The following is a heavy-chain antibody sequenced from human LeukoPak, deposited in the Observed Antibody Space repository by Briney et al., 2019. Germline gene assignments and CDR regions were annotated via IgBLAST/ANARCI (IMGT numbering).Heavy chain of an antibody. D-gene: IGHD3-22*01. CDR1: GFTFSSYE. J-gene: IGHJ4*02. V-gene: IGHV3-48*03. CDR2: ISSGGSAI. Sequence: GGSLRLSCAASGFTFSSYEMNWVRLAPGKGLEWVSYISSGGSAIYYADSVKGRFTVSRDNTRNSLYLQMNSLRAEDTAVYYCARDPASIDSGGYSYGYWGQGTLVTVSS. CDR3: ARDPASIDSGGYSYGY.